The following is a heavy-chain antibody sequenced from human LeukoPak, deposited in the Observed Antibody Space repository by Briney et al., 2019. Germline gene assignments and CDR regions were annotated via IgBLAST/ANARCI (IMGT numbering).Heavy chain of an antibody. D-gene: IGHD4-17*01. CDR1: GFTFITYS. CDR3: ARDRYGDYNFDY. V-gene: IGHV3-21*01. Sequence: PGGSLRLSCAASGFTFITYSMNCVRQAPGKGLEWVSSISSSSSYIYYADSVKGRFTISRDNAKNSLYLQMNSLRAEDTAVYYCARDRYGDYNFDYWGQGTLVTVSS. CDR2: ISSSSSYI. J-gene: IGHJ4*02.